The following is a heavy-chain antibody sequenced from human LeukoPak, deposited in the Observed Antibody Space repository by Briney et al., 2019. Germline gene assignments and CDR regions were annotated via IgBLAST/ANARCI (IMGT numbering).Heavy chain of an antibody. J-gene: IGHJ4*02. V-gene: IGHV3-9*01. CDR2: CTWNSISV. D-gene: IGHD3-10*01. Sequence: GGSLRLSCAVSGFTFDDYAMHWVRRAPGKGLEWVSTCTWNSISVGYADSVKGRFTISRDNSKNTLYLQMDSLRAEDTAVYYCAKDPEFWGQGILVTVSS. CDR3: AKDPEF. CDR1: GFTFDDYA.